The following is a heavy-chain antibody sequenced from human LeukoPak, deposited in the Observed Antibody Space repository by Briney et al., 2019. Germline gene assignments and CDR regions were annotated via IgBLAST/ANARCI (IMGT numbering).Heavy chain of an antibody. V-gene: IGHV3-7*01. CDR3: ASGMIVVVQDAFDI. CDR2: IKQDGSEK. Sequence: GGSLRLSCAASGFTFSSYWMTWVRQAPGKGLEWVANIKQDGSEKNYVDSVKGRFTISRDNAKNSLYLQMNSLRAEDTAVYCCASGMIVVVQDAFDIWGQGTMVTVSS. D-gene: IGHD3-22*01. J-gene: IGHJ3*02. CDR1: GFTFSSYW.